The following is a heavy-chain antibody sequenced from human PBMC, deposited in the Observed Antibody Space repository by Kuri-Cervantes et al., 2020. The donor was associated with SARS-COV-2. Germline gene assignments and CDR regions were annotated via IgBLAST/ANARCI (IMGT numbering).Heavy chain of an antibody. CDR2: IYYSGST. CDR1: GGSISSGDYY. D-gene: IGHD2-15*01. V-gene: IGHV4-30-4*01. CDR3: ARQGYCSGGSCLGSRWFDP. Sequence: SETLSLTCAVSGGSISSGDYYWSWIRQPPGKGLEWIGYIYYSGSTYYNPSLKSRVTISVDTSKNQFSLKLSSVTAADTAVYYCARQGYCSGGSCLGSRWFDPWGQGTLVTVSS. J-gene: IGHJ5*02.